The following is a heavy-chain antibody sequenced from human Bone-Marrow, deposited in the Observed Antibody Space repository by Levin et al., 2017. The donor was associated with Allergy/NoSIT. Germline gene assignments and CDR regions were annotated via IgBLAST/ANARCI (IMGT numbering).Heavy chain of an antibody. J-gene: IGHJ4*01. Sequence: GGSLRLSCAGSGFTFSSYGMNWVRQAPGKGLEWVSSISGSGRHIYSSDSMKGRFTISRDNANNSLYLQMNSLRAEDTAIYYCARDEGPFSSSMSFDYWGHGTLVTVSS. V-gene: IGHV3-21*01. CDR1: GFTFSSYG. D-gene: IGHD6-13*01. CDR3: ARDEGPFSSSMSFDY. CDR2: ISGSGRHI.